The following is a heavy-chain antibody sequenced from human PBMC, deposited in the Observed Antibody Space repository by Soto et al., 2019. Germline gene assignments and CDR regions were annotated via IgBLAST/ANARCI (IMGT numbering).Heavy chain of an antibody. CDR2: NYYSGIT. Sequence: PSETLSLTCTVSGGSISSGGYYWTWIRQHPGKGLEWIGYNYYSGITYYNPSLKSRVTISLDTSKNQFSLKLSSVTAADTAVYYCARGKDEAAAMDGYQWFDPWGQGTLVTVSS. CDR1: GGSISSGGYY. V-gene: IGHV4-31*03. D-gene: IGHD5-18*01. CDR3: ARGKDEAAAMDGYQWFDP. J-gene: IGHJ5*02.